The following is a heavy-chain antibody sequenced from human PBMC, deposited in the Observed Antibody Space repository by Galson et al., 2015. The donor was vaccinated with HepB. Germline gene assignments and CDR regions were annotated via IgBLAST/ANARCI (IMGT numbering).Heavy chain of an antibody. CDR2: ISAYNGNT. V-gene: IGHV1-18*04. J-gene: IGHJ6*02. Sequence: SVKVSCKASGYTFTSYGISWVRQAPGQGLEWMGWISAYNGNTNYAQKLQGRVTMTTDTSTSTAYMELRSLRSDDTAVYYCARFSGRKLAYCGGDCLGYYYGMDVWGQGTTVTVSS. CDR1: GYTFTSYG. D-gene: IGHD2-21*02. CDR3: ARFSGRKLAYCGGDCLGYYYGMDV.